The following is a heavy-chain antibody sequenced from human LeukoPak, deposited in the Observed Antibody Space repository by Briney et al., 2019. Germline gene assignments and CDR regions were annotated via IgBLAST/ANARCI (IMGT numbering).Heavy chain of an antibody. D-gene: IGHD3-10*01. CDR1: GXTXSSYA. CDR2: IIPIFGTA. Sequence: SVXVSXKXXGXTXSSYAISWVRQAPGQGLEWMGXIIPIFGTANYAQKFQGRVTITADESTSTAYMELSSLRSEDTAVYYCVLMVRGVREPNYFDYWGQGTLVTVSS. J-gene: IGHJ4*02. V-gene: IGHV1-69*13. CDR3: VLMVRGVREPNYFDY.